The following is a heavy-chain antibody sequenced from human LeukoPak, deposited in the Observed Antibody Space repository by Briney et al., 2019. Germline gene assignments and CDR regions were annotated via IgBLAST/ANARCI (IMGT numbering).Heavy chain of an antibody. J-gene: IGHJ5*02. Sequence: PSQTLSLTCTVSGGSISSGSYYWSWIRQPAGKGLEWIGRIYSSGSTNYNPSLKSRVTIPVDTSKNQFSLKLSSVTAADTAVYYCARGVVPAVNWFDPWGQGTLVTVSS. V-gene: IGHV4-61*02. CDR3: ARGVVPAVNWFDP. D-gene: IGHD2-2*01. CDR1: GGSISSGSYY. CDR2: IYSSGST.